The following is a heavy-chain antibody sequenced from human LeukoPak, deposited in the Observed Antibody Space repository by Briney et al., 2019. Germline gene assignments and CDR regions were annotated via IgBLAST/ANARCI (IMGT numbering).Heavy chain of an antibody. CDR3: ARGIFGVVPKTFDY. V-gene: IGHV4-59*01. Sequence: SETLSLTCTVSGGSISSYDWSWIRQSPGKGLEGLGYIYYSGSTNYNPTLKSRVTISVDTSKNQFSLKLSSVTAADTAVYYCARGIFGVVPKTFDYWGQGTLVTVSS. J-gene: IGHJ4*02. D-gene: IGHD3-3*01. CDR2: IYYSGST. CDR1: GGSISSYD.